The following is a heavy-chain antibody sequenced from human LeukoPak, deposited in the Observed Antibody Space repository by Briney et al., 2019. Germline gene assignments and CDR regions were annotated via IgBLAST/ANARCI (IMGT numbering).Heavy chain of an antibody. Sequence: GSLRLSCAASGFTFSSYAMHWVRQAPGKGLEWVAVISYDGSNKYYADSVKGRFTISRDNSKNTLYLQMNSLRAEDTAVYYCARDRRSSGWYQTFDYWGQGTLVTVSS. V-gene: IGHV3-30-3*01. CDR3: ARDRRSSGWYQTFDY. CDR2: ISYDGSNK. D-gene: IGHD6-19*01. J-gene: IGHJ4*02. CDR1: GFTFSSYA.